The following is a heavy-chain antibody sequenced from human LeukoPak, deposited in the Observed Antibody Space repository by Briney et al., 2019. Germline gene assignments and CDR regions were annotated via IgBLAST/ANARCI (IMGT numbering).Heavy chain of an antibody. V-gene: IGHV1-69*05. CDR3: ARVVYGDYGPFDY. Sequence: GSSVKVSCKASGGTFSSYAISWVRQAPGQGLEWMGGIIPIFGTANYAQKFQGRVTITTDESTSTAYMELSSLRSEDTAVYYCARVVYGDYGPFDYWGQGTLVTVSS. J-gene: IGHJ4*02. CDR2: IIPIFGTA. CDR1: GGTFSSYA. D-gene: IGHD4-17*01.